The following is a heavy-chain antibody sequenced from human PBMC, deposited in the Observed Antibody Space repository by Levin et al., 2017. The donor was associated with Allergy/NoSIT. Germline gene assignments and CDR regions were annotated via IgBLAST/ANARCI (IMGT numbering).Heavy chain of an antibody. CDR1: GFTFDDYT. V-gene: IGHV3-43*01. CDR2: ISWDGGST. J-gene: IGHJ5*02. CDR3: AAGRFGGLFGWFDP. Sequence: GGSLRLSCAASGFTFDDYTMHWVRQAPGKGLEWVSLISWDGGSTYYADSVKGRFTISRDNSKNSLYLQMNSLRTEDTALYYCAAGRFGGLFGWFDPWGQGTLVTVSS. D-gene: IGHD3-10*01.